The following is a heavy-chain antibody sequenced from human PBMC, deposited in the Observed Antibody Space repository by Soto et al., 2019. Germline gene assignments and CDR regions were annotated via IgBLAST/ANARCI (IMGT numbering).Heavy chain of an antibody. D-gene: IGHD2-21*02. J-gene: IGHJ6*02. V-gene: IGHV3-30*01. CDR1: GFTFSSYA. CDR2: ISYDGSNK. CDR3: ARELRVVTPEPYYYYGMDV. Sequence: SGGSLRLSCAASGFTFSSYAMHWVRQAPGKGLEWVAVISYDGSNKYYADSVKGRFTISRDNSKNTLYLQMNSLRAEDTAVYYCARELRVVTPEPYYYYGMDVWGQGTTVTVSS.